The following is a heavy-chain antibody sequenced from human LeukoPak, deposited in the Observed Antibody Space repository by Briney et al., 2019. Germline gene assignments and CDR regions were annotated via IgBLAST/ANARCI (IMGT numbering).Heavy chain of an antibody. CDR1: GLTFDDYA. D-gene: IGHD3-22*01. V-gene: IGHV3-43*02. Sequence: GGSLRLSCAASGLTFDDYAMHWVRQAPGKGLEWVSLISGDGGSTYYADSVKGRFTISRDNSKNSLYLQMNSLRTEDTALYYCAKDIAGISYYDSSGYYFLGGFDYWGQGTLVTVSS. CDR2: ISGDGGST. J-gene: IGHJ4*02. CDR3: AKDIAGISYYDSSGYYFLGGFDY.